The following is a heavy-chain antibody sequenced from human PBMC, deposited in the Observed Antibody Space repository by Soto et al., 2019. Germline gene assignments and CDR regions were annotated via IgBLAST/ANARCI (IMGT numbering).Heavy chain of an antibody. Sequence: EVQLLESGGGLVQPGGSLRLSCAASGFTFSSYAMSWVRQAPGKGLEWVSAISGSGGSTYYADSVKGRFTISRDNSKNTLYLQMNSLRAEDTVVYYCASRGIVVVPAASKIAAAGDYWGQGTLVTVSS. D-gene: IGHD2-2*01. CDR1: GFTFSSYA. J-gene: IGHJ4*02. CDR2: ISGSGGST. CDR3: ASRGIVVVPAASKIAAAGDY. V-gene: IGHV3-23*01.